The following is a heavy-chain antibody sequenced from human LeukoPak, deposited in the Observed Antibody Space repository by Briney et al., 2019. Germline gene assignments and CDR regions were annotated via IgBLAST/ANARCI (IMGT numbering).Heavy chain of an antibody. D-gene: IGHD1-26*01. CDR3: ARVARWGYYFDY. CDR2: IYHSGTT. Sequence: SETLSLTCAVSGGSISSGGYPWSWIRQPPGKGLEWIGYIYHSGTTYYNPSLKSRVTISIDRSKNQFSLKLSSVTAADTAVYYCARVARWGYYFDYWGQGTLVTVSS. V-gene: IGHV4-30-2*01. CDR1: GGSISSGGYP. J-gene: IGHJ4*02.